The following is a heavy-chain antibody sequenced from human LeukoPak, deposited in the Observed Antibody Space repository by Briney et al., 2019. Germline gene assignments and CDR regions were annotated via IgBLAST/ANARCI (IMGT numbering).Heavy chain of an antibody. CDR2: IIPILGIA. J-gene: IGHJ4*02. Sequence: ASVKVSCKASGGTFSSYAISWVRQAPGQGLEWMGRIIPILGIANYAQKFQGRVTITADKSTSTAYMELSSLRSEDTAVYYCARDESGSYCDYWGQGTLVTVSS. CDR3: ARDESGSYCDY. D-gene: IGHD3-10*01. CDR1: GGTFSSYA. V-gene: IGHV1-69*04.